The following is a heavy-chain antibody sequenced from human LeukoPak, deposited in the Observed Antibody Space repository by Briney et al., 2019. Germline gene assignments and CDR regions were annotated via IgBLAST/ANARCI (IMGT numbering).Heavy chain of an antibody. CDR2: ISSSSHI. V-gene: IGHV3-21*01. Sequence: GGSLRLSCAASGFTFNSYSMNWVRQAPGKGLEWVSSISSSSHIYYADSVKGRFTISRDNAKNSLYLQMNSLRAEDTAVYYCARMRGAYGSGRFFDYWGQGTLVTVSS. D-gene: IGHD3-10*01. J-gene: IGHJ4*02. CDR1: GFTFNSYS. CDR3: ARMRGAYGSGRFFDY.